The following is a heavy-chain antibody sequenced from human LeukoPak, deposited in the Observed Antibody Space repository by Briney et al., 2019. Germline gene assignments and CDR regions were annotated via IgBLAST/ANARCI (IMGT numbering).Heavy chain of an antibody. CDR1: GGSISSSNW. CDR2: IYHSGST. D-gene: IGHD3-22*01. Sequence: PSETLSLTCAVSGGSISSSNWWSWVRQPPGKGLEWIGEIYHSGSTNYNPSLKSRVTISVDKSKNQFSLKLSSVTAADTAVYYCARKRYYYDSSGYYSIYGMDVWGQGTTVTVSS. V-gene: IGHV4-4*02. CDR3: ARKRYYYDSSGYYSIYGMDV. J-gene: IGHJ6*02.